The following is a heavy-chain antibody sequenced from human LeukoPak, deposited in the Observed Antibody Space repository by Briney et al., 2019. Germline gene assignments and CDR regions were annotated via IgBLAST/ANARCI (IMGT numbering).Heavy chain of an antibody. V-gene: IGHV3-15*01. J-gene: IGHJ3*02. CDR2: IKSITDGGTI. CDR1: GFTFFNAW. CDR3: STDLYYYVI. Sequence: PGGSLRLSCAASGFTFFNAWMTWVRQAPGKGLEWVGRIKSITDGGTIDYAAPVKGRITISRDDSKDTLYLQMNSLKTEDTAVYYRSTDLYYYVIWGQGTMVTVSS. D-gene: IGHD3-10*02.